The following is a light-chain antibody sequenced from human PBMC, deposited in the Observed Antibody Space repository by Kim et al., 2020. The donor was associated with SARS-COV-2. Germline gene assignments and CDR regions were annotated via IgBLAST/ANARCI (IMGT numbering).Light chain of an antibody. Sequence: SPVERATLICRASKSVSSSYLAWYQQKPGKAPRHLIYGASSRATGIPDRFSGSGSGTDFTLTISRLEPEDFAVYYCQQYGSSPLTFGQGTRLEIK. V-gene: IGKV3-20*01. CDR3: QQYGSSPLT. CDR2: GAS. J-gene: IGKJ5*01. CDR1: KSVSSSY.